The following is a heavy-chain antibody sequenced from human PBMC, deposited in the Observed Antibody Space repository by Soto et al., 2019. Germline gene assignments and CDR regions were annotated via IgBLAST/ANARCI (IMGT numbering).Heavy chain of an antibody. CDR3: ARRV. Sequence: EVQVSDSGGGLVQPGGSLRLSCATSGFTFSHYPMNWVRQAPGKGLEWVSGISAGGDRTYYADSVKGRFTIFRDNSKNSVSLQMNSLRVEDTAVYYCARRVWGQGTLVTVSS. CDR2: ISAGGDRT. V-gene: IGHV3-23*01. J-gene: IGHJ4*02. CDR1: GFTFSHYP.